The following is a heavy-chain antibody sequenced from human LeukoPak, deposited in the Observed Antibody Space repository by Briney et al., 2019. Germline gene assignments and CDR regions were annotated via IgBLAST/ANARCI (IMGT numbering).Heavy chain of an antibody. Sequence: PGGSLRLSSAASGFTFSSYSMNWVRQAPGRGLEYIAYMSISGSTIKYAESVKGRFTISRDNAQYSLFLRMNSLRAEDTAVYYCATQIFHGSGSPRMDVWGQGTTVTVSS. CDR1: GFTFSSYS. D-gene: IGHD3-10*01. CDR2: MSISGSTI. J-gene: IGHJ6*02. V-gene: IGHV3-48*04. CDR3: ATQIFHGSGSPRMDV.